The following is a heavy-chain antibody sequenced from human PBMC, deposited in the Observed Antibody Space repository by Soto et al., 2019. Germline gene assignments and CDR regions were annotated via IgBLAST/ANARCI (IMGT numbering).Heavy chain of an antibody. Sequence: LSLTCAVYGGSFSGYYWNWIRQPPGKGLEWIGEIDHSGYTNYNLSLKSRVTISVDTSKNQFSLRLTSVTAADTAVYYCARVRDWFDPWGQGTLVTVSS. CDR3: ARVRDWFDP. V-gene: IGHV4-34*01. J-gene: IGHJ5*02. CDR1: GGSFSGYY. D-gene: IGHD3-3*01. CDR2: IDHSGYT.